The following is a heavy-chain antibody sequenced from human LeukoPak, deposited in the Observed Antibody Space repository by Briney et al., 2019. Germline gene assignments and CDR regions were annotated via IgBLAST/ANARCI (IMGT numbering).Heavy chain of an antibody. CDR2: NYHSGST. CDR1: GYSISSGYY. Sequence: SETLSLTCTVSGYSISSGYYWGWIPQPPGKGLEWSGSNYHSGSTFYNPSLKSRVTISVDTSKNQFSLKLSSVTAADTAVYYCARSLPSMVQYYFDYWGQGTLVTVSS. D-gene: IGHD3-10*01. CDR3: ARSLPSMVQYYFDY. V-gene: IGHV4-38-2*02. J-gene: IGHJ4*02.